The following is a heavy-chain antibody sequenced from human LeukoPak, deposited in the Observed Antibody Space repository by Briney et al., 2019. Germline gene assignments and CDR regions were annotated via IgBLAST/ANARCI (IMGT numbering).Heavy chain of an antibody. CDR2: INPNSGGT. CDR3: AASSSWYHYYYYMDV. Sequence: ASVKVSCKASGYTFTGYYMHWVRQAPGQGLEWMGWINPNSGGTNYAQKFQGRVTMTRDTSISTAYMELSRLRSDDTAVYYCAASSSWYHYYYYMDVWGKGTTVTISS. J-gene: IGHJ6*03. D-gene: IGHD6-13*01. CDR1: GYTFTGYY. V-gene: IGHV1-2*02.